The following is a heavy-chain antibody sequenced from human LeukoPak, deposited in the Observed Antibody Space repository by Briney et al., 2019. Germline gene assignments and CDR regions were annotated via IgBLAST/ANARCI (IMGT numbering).Heavy chain of an antibody. CDR1: GYTFTSYD. D-gene: IGHD2-2*01. CDR3: ARVPGGLGYCSSTSCYGGYYYGMDV. CDR2: MNPNSGNT. J-gene: IGHJ6*02. Sequence: ASVKASCKASGYTFTSYDINWVRQATGQGLEWMGWMNPNSGNTGYAQKFQGRVTMTRNTSISTAYMELSSLRSEDTAVYYCARVPGGLGYCSSTSCYGGYYYGMDVWGQGTTVTVSS. V-gene: IGHV1-8*01.